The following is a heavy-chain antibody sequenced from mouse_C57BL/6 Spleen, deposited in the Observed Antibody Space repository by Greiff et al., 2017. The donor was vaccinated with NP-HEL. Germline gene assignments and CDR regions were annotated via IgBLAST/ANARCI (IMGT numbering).Heavy chain of an antibody. CDR2: IDPSDSFT. V-gene: IGHV1-69*01. CDR1: GYTFTSYW. J-gene: IGHJ2*01. CDR3: ARLGYHRSYFDD. D-gene: IGHD2-14*01. Sequence: QVQLQQPGAELVMPGASVKLSCKASGYTFTSYWMHWVKQRPGQGLEWIGEIDPSDSFTTYNQKFKGKSTFTVDNSSRNAYMPFSSLTSEGSAVYDCARLGYHRSYFDDWGKSATLTVSA.